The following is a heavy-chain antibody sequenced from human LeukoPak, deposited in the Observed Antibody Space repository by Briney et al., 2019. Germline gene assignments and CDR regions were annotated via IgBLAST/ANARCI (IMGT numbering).Heavy chain of an antibody. CDR1: GFTFSSYS. D-gene: IGHD2-15*01. CDR2: ISSSSSYI. J-gene: IGHJ4*02. V-gene: IGHV3-21*01. CDR3: ARDAADIVVVVAAPGLFDY. Sequence: PGGSLRLSCAASGFTFSSYSMNWVRQAPGKGLEWVSSISSSSSYIYYADSVKGRFTISRDNAKNSLYLQMNSLRAEDTAVYYCARDAADIVVVVAAPGLFDYWGQGTLVTVSS.